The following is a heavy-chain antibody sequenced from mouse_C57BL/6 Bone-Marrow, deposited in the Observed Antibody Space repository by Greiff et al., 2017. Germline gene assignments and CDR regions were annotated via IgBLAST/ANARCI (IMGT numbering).Heavy chain of an antibody. V-gene: IGHV14-3*01. Sequence: VQLKQSVAELVRPGASVKLSCTASGFNIKNTYMPWVKQRPEQGLEWIGRIDPANGNTKYAPKFQGKATITADTSSNTAYLQLSSLTSEDTAIYYCASRGAMDYWGQGTSVTVSS. J-gene: IGHJ4*01. D-gene: IGHD3-1*01. CDR2: IDPANGNT. CDR3: ASRGAMDY. CDR1: GFNIKNTY.